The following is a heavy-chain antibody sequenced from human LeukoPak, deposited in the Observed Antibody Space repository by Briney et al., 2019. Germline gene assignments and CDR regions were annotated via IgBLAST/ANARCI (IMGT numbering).Heavy chain of an antibody. Sequence: KPGRSLRLSCSASGFTFDDYAVSWFRQAPGKGLEWVGFIRSKAFGGTPEYAASVRGRFTISRDDSKSIAYLQMNSLKTEDTAVYYCTRNTVTVHFDYWSQGTLVTVSS. D-gene: IGHD4-17*01. V-gene: IGHV3-49*05. J-gene: IGHJ4*02. CDR1: GFTFDDYA. CDR3: TRNTVTVHFDY. CDR2: IRSKAFGGTP.